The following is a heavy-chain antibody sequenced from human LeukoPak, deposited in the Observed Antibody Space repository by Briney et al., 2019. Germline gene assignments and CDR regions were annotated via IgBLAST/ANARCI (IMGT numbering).Heavy chain of an antibody. V-gene: IGHV1-69*13. D-gene: IGHD3-22*01. J-gene: IGHJ4*02. Sequence: SVKVSCKASGGTFISYAISWVRQAPGQGLEWMGGIIPIFGTANYAQKFQGRVTITADESTSTAYMELSSLRSEDTAVYYCAIFPPYDSSGYLDYWGQGTLVTVSS. CDR3: AIFPPYDSSGYLDY. CDR2: IIPIFGTA. CDR1: GGTFISYA.